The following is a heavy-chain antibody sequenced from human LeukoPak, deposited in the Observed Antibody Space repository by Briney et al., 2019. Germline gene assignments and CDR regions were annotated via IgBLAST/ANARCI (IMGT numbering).Heavy chain of an antibody. CDR2: ISGSGGST. V-gene: IGHV3-23*01. CDR3: AKDSPPTPYYYDISGMEIDY. J-gene: IGHJ4*02. D-gene: IGHD3-22*01. Sequence: PGGSLRLSCAASGFTFSSYAMSWVRQAPGKGLEWVSAISGSGGSTYYADSVKGRFTISRDNSKNTLYLQMNSLRAEDTAVYYCAKDSPPTPYYYDISGMEIDYWGQEPLVTVSS. CDR1: GFTFSSYA.